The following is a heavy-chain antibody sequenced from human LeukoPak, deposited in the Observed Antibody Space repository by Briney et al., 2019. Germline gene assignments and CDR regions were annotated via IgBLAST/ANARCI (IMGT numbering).Heavy chain of an antibody. CDR2: IIPIFGTA. D-gene: IGHD6-19*01. V-gene: IGHV1-69*13. CDR3: ARARSSGWYILDY. J-gene: IGHJ4*02. Sequence: SVKVSCKASGGTFSSHAISWVRQAPGQGLEWMGGIIPIFGTANYAQKFQGRVTITADESTSTAYMELSSLRSEDTAVYYCARARSSGWYILDYWGQGTLVTVSS. CDR1: GGTFSSHA.